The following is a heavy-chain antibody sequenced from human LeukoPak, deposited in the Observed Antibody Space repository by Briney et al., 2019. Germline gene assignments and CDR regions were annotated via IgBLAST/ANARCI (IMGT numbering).Heavy chain of an antibody. J-gene: IGHJ4*02. V-gene: IGHV4-39*07. Sequence: SETLSLTCTVSGGSIISTIYYWGWIRQSPGKRLDWIGSISYSGSSFCKPSLKSRVTIAVDTSKNQFSLRLSSVTAADTAFYYCARDRGVSGFDYWGQGTLVTVSS. D-gene: IGHD6-13*01. CDR2: ISYSGSS. CDR3: ARDRGVSGFDY. CDR1: GGSIISTIYY.